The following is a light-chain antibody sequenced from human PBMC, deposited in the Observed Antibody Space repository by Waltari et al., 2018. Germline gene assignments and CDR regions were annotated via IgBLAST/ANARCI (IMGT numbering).Light chain of an antibody. CDR1: RSNIGSNT. CDR3: TAWDDSLNVVL. CDR2: SNN. Sequence: QSVLTQPPSASGTPGQRVTISCSGSRSNIGSNTVNWYQQLPGTAPKLLIYSNNQRPSGVPDRFSGSKSGTSASLAISGLQSEDEADYYCTAWDDSLNVVLFGGGTKLTVL. V-gene: IGLV1-44*01. J-gene: IGLJ2*01.